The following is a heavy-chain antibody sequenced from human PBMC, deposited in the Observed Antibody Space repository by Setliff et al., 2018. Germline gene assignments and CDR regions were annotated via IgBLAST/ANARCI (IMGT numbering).Heavy chain of an antibody. CDR2: ISTDDGDT. Sequence: ASVKVSCKASGYTFTTHGISWVRQAPGQGLEWMGWISTDDGDTNFAQKFQGRVTLTTDTSTGTAYMELRSLTFDDTAVYYCARGRGPDIVVTIPGDYWGQGTQVTVSS. CDR1: GYTFTTHG. V-gene: IGHV1-18*01. J-gene: IGHJ4*02. D-gene: IGHD2-15*01. CDR3: ARGRGPDIVVTIPGDY.